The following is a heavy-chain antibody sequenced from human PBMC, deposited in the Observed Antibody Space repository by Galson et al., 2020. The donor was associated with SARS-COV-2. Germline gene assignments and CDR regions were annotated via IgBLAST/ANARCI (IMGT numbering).Heavy chain of an antibody. CDR1: GFTFSDHY. D-gene: IGHD1-1*01. CDR3: ARETTYYMDV. V-gene: IGHV3-72*01. J-gene: IGHJ6*03. CDR2: NRNKANSYTT. Sequence: GGSLRLSCAASGFTFSDHYMDWVRQAPGKGLEWVGRNRNKANSYTTEYAASVKGRFTISRDDSKNSLYLQLNSLKTEDTAVYYCARETTYYMDVWGKGTTVTISS.